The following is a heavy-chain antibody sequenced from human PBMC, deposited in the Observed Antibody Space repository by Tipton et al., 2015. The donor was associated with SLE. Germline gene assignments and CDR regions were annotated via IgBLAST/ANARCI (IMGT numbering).Heavy chain of an antibody. J-gene: IGHJ3*02. CDR3: ARDQLPVGPDAFDI. CDR2: IGTAGDP. Sequence: GSLRLSCAASGFTFSSYDMHWVRQATGKGLEWVSAIGTAGDPYYPGSVKGRFTISRENAKNSLYLQMNSLRAGDTAVYYCARDQLPVGPDAFDIWGQGTMVTVSS. D-gene: IGHD1-26*01. V-gene: IGHV3-13*05. CDR1: GFTFSSYD.